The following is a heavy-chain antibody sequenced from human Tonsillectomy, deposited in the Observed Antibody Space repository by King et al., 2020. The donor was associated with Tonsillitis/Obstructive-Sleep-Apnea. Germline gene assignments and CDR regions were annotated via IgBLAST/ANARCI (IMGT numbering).Heavy chain of an antibody. J-gene: IGHJ6*02. CDR3: ARIYCRSTSCYYYYFYGMDV. D-gene: IGHD2-2*01. CDR2: IFTDDEK. CDR1: GFSLSNARMG. Sequence: VTLKESGPVLVKPPETLTLTCTVSGFSLSNARMGVSWIRQPPGEALGWLAHIFTDDEKSYSTSLKSRLTIFKDTSKSQVVLTMTNIDPVDTAAYYCARIYCRSTSCYYYYFYGMDVWGQGTTVTVSS. V-gene: IGHV2-26*01.